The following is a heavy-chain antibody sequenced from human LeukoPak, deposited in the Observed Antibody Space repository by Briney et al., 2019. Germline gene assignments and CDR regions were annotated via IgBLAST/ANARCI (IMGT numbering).Heavy chain of an antibody. CDR1: GYTFTSYY. CDR3: TRDFDRDTAMAPAETDY. V-gene: IGHV1-2*06. D-gene: IGHD5-18*01. Sequence: GSSVKDSCKASGYTFTSYYMHWVRQAAGKGLEWMGLINHNSGGTNFVQKFQGGVTMTRDTSISTAYMELSRLRSDDTAVYYCTRDFDRDTAMAPAETDYWGQGTLVTVSS. J-gene: IGHJ4*02. CDR2: INHNSGGT.